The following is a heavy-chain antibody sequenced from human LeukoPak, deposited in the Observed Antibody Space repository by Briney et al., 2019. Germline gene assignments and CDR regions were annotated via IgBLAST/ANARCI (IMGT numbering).Heavy chain of an antibody. V-gene: IGHV3-74*03. Sequence: AGGSLRLSCAASGFTFSRYWMHWVRQAPGKGLMWVSRISPDGSTTLYADSVKGRFTISRDNAKNTLYLQMNSLRAEDTAVYYCARDKGSFDFDYWGQGTLVTVSS. J-gene: IGHJ4*02. CDR1: GFTFSRYW. CDR2: ISPDGSTT. D-gene: IGHD1-26*01. CDR3: ARDKGSFDFDY.